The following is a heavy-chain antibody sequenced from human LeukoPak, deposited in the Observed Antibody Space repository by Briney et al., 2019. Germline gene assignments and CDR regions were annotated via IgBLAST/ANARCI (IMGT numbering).Heavy chain of an antibody. CDR2: IYPGDSDT. Sequence: GESLKISCKGSGYSFTTYWIGWVRQMPGKGLEWMGIIYPGDSDTRYSTYFQGQVTISADKSISTAYLKWSSLKASDTAIYYCARPSVGGYAKPFDYWGQGTLVTVSS. V-gene: IGHV5-51*01. CDR3: ARPSVGGYAKPFDY. J-gene: IGHJ4*02. D-gene: IGHD5-12*01. CDR1: GYSFTTYW.